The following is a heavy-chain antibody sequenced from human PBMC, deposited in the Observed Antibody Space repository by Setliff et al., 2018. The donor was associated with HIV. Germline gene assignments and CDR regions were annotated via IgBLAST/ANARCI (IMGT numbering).Heavy chain of an antibody. CDR3: ARHSGVASPNWFDP. V-gene: IGHV4-4*09. CDR2: IYSSGST. D-gene: IGHD3-10*01. Sequence: SETLSITCTVSGGSISGHYWSWIRQPPGRGLEWIGYIYSSGSTNFNPPLQSRVTISVDTSKNQFSLKLSSVTAADTAVYYCARHSGVASPNWFDPWGQGTLVTV. CDR1: GGSISGHY. J-gene: IGHJ5*02.